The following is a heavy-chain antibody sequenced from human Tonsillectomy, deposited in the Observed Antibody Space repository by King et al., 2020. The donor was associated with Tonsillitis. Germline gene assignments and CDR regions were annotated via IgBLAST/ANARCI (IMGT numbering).Heavy chain of an antibody. CDR1: GFTFGDYA. J-gene: IGHJ4*02. D-gene: IGHD4-17*01. CDR3: TRGIFIDYGDYFDY. Sequence: VQLVESGGGLVQPGRSLRLSCTASGFTFGDYAMNWFRQVPGKGLVWVGFIRIKAYGGTPEYASSVRGRFTISRDDSKSVAYLQMNSLKTEDTAVYYCTRGIFIDYGDYFDYWGQGTLVTVSS. CDR2: IRIKAYGGTP. V-gene: IGHV3-49*03.